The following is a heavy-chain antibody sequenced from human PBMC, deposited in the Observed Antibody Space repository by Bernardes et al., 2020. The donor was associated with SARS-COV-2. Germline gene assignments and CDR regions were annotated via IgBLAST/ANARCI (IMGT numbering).Heavy chain of an antibody. Sequence: SLSLSCAASGFVFSDFAMHWVRQIPGKGLEWVAGISYDGMTVDYADSVKGRLFISRDNAKETLFLQMHDLETEDTALYFCTRAYYGDWGDHWGQGTQVTVSS. CDR3: TRAYYGDWGDH. D-gene: IGHD4-17*01. V-gene: IGHV3-30*03. CDR1: GFVFSDFA. CDR2: ISYDGMTV. J-gene: IGHJ4*02.